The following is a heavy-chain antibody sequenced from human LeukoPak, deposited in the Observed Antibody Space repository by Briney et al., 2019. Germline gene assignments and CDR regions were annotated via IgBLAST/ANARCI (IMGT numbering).Heavy chain of an antibody. J-gene: IGHJ4*02. CDR1: GVTFSSYA. CDR3: AKEMFGWYFDY. V-gene: IGHV3-23*01. Sequence: GGSLRLSCAASGVTFSSYAMSWVRQAPGKGLERVSDISGSGGRTSYAESVKGRFTISRDNSKITLYLQMNSLRAEDMAVYYCAKEMFGWYFDYWGQGTLVTVSS. D-gene: IGHD6-19*01. CDR2: ISGSGGRT.